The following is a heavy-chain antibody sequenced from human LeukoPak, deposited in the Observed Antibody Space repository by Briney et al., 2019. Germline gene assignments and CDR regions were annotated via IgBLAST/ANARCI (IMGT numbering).Heavy chain of an antibody. V-gene: IGHV3-30*02. J-gene: IGHJ4*02. CDR1: GFTFSTYG. D-gene: IGHD4-23*01. CDR3: AKGYGGSHFDY. Sequence: GGSLRLSCAASGFTFSTYGMHWVRQAPGKGLEWVAFIRYDESKTYYADSVRGRFIISRDNPKNTLYLQMNGLRVADTAIYYCAKGYGGSHFDYWGQGALVAVSS. CDR2: IRYDESKT.